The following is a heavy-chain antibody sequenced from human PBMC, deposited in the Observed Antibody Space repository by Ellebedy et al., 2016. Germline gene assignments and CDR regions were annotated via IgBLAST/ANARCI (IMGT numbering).Heavy chain of an antibody. D-gene: IGHD4-23*01. J-gene: IGHJ4*02. Sequence: GGSLRLSCAASGFTFSSYAMHWVRQAPGKGLEWVAVISYDGSNKYYADSVKGRFTISRDNAKSTLYLQMNSLRVDDTAIYYCARDLDYGGYSNYDYWGQGTLVTVSS. CDR2: ISYDGSNK. V-gene: IGHV3-30-3*01. CDR3: ARDLDYGGYSNYDY. CDR1: GFTFSSYA.